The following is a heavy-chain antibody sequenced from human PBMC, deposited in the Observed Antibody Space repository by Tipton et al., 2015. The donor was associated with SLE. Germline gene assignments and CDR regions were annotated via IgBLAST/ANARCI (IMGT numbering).Heavy chain of an antibody. CDR1: DGSIRSTNYY. V-gene: IGHV4-39*07. D-gene: IGHD3-16*01. J-gene: IGHJ3*02. CDR2: IFYSGST. CDR3: ARDGGISNTDAFDI. Sequence: TLSLTCTVSDGSIRSTNYYWGWIRQPPGKGLEWIGSIFYSGSTYYNPSLKSRVTISLDTSKNRFSLEVRSVTAADTAVYYCARDGGISNTDAFDIWGPGTMVIVSS.